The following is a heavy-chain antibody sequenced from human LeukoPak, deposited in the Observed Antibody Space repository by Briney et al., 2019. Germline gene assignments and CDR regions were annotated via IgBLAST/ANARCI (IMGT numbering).Heavy chain of an antibody. V-gene: IGHV3-21*01. Sequence: GGSLRLSCAASGFTFSSYSMNWVRQAPGKGLEWVSSISSSSSYIYYADSVKGRFTISRDNAKNSLYLQMNSLRAEDTAVYYCATAYYYDSSGYYFDYWGQGTLVTVPS. D-gene: IGHD3-22*01. CDR2: ISSSSSYI. CDR1: GFTFSSYS. CDR3: ATAYYYDSSGYYFDY. J-gene: IGHJ4*02.